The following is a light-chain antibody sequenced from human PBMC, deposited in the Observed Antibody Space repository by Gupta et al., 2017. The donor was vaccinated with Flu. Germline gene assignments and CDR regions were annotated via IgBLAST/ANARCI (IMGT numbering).Light chain of an antibody. CDR2: GAS. Sequence: DIVMTQSTATLSVSPGERATLSCRASQSVSSNLAWYQQKPGQAPKLLIYGASTRATGIPARFSGSGSGTEFTLTISRLKSEDFAVYYCQQYNNWPPITFGQGTRLEIK. J-gene: IGKJ5*01. V-gene: IGKV3-15*01. CDR3: QQYNNWPPIT. CDR1: QSVSSN.